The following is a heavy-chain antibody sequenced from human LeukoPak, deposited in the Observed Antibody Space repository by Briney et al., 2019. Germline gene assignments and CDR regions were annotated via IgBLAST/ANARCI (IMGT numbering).Heavy chain of an antibody. Sequence: GGSLRLSCVASGFTFSSYAMSWVRQAPGKGLEWVSGISGSGGTTYYEDSVKGRFTVSRDNSKNTLYLQMNSLRAEDTAVYYCAKVGSGWYYFDHWGQGTLVTVSS. CDR1: GFTFSSYA. CDR3: AKVGSGWYYFDH. D-gene: IGHD6-19*01. V-gene: IGHV3-23*01. CDR2: ISGSGGTT. J-gene: IGHJ4*02.